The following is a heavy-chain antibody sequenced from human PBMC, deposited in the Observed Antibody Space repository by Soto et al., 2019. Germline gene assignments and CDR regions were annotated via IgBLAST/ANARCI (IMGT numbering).Heavy chain of an antibody. CDR3: ARDFLVLRYFDWYDYYYYYGMDV. D-gene: IGHD3-9*01. V-gene: IGHV3-48*03. CDR1: GFTFSSYE. CDR2: ISSSGSTI. J-gene: IGHJ6*02. Sequence: EVQLVESGGGLVQPGGSLRLSCAASGFTFSSYEMNWVRQAPGKGLEWVSYISSSGSTIYYADSVKGRFTISRDNAKNSLYLQMNSLRAEDTAVYYCARDFLVLRYFDWYDYYYYYGMDVWGQGTTVTVSS.